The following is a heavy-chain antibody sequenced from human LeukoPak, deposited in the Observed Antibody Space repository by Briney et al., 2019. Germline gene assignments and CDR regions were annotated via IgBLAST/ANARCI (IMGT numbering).Heavy chain of an antibody. CDR1: GFTFSSYA. CDR2: ISYDGSNK. J-gene: IGHJ1*01. CDR3: ARAPGRVIVVAYFQH. Sequence: GGSLRLSCAASGFTFSSYAMHWVRQAPGKGLEWVAVISYDGSNKYYADSVKGRFTISRDNSKNTLYLQMNSLRAEDTAVYYCARAPGRVIVVAYFQHWGQGTLVTVSS. V-gene: IGHV3-30*04. D-gene: IGHD3-22*01.